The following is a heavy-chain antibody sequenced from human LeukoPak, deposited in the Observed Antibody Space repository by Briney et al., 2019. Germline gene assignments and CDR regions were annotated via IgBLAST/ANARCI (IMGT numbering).Heavy chain of an antibody. J-gene: IGHJ6*02. CDR2: INKDGSAT. Sequence: GGSLRLSCEASGFTFDAYAMHWVRQAPGKGLEWVSLINKDGSATYYADSVKGRFTISRDNSKNSLYLQMNSLRSEDTASYYCATWAFYHSLDVWGQGTTVTVSS. CDR1: GFTFDAYA. V-gene: IGHV3-43*02. D-gene: IGHD1-26*01. CDR3: ATWAFYHSLDV.